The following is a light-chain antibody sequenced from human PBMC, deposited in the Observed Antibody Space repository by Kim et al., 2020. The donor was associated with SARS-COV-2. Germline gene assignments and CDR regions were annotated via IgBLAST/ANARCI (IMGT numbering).Light chain of an antibody. J-gene: IGKJ4*01. CDR3: LQYTSHVLS. CDR1: QGIRND. Sequence: DIQITQSPSSLSASVGDRVTITCRASQGIRNDLTWYQQKPGQAPKRLIYSASNLQTGVPSRFSGSGSGTEFTLTISNVHPEDFATYYWLQYTSHVLSFGGGTKLEI. V-gene: IGKV1-17*02. CDR2: SAS.